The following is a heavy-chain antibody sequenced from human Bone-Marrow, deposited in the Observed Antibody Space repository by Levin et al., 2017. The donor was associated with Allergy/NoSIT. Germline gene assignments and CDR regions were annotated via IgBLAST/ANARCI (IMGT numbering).Heavy chain of an antibody. D-gene: IGHD3-10*01. CDR3: AREPGMVRGFGFDP. CDR2: INHSGST. J-gene: IGHJ5*02. Sequence: SETLSLTCAVYGGSFSGYYWSWIRQPPGKGLEWIGEINHSGSTNYNPSLKSRVTISVDTSKNQFSLKLSSVTAADTAVYYCAREPGMVRGFGFDPWGQGTLVTVSS. CDR1: GGSFSGYY. V-gene: IGHV4-34*01.